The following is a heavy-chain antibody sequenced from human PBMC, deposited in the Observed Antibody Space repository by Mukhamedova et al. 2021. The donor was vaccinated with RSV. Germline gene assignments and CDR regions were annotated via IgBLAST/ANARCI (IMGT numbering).Heavy chain of an antibody. V-gene: IGHV3-53*04. J-gene: IGHJ4*02. CDR3: ARGTRDYYDSSGYGYYFDY. CDR2: SGGST. D-gene: IGHD3-22*01. Sequence: SGGSTYYADSVKGRFTISRHNSKNTLYLQMNSLRAEDTAGYYCARGTRDYYDSSGYGYYFDYWGQGTLVTVSS.